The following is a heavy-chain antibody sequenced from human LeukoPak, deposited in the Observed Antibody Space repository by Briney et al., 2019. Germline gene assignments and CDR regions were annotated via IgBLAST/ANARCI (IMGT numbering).Heavy chain of an antibody. Sequence: GGSLRLSCAASEFXFSSSGIHWVRQAPGKGLEWVALIWYDGSNKYYADSVKGRFTISRDNSKNTLYLQMNSLRAEDTAVYYCARAAGDTFFDYWGQGTLVTVSS. CDR1: EFXFSSSG. D-gene: IGHD3-16*01. CDR2: IWYDGSNK. J-gene: IGHJ4*02. CDR3: ARAAGDTFFDY. V-gene: IGHV3-33*01.